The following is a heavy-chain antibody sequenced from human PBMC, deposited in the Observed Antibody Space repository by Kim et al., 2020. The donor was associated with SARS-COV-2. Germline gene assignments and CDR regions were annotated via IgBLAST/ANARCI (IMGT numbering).Heavy chain of an antibody. CDR1: GGSFCDYY. J-gene: IGHJ4*02. CDR3: ARDPRFGY. Sequence: SETLSLTCTVYGGSFCDYYWTWIRQPPGKGLEWIGEVNHSGSTKFNPSLKSRLTISVDTSKNQFSLRLTSVTAADTAVYYCARDPRFGYWYQVALVTDAS. V-gene: IGHV4-34*01. CDR2: VNHSGST.